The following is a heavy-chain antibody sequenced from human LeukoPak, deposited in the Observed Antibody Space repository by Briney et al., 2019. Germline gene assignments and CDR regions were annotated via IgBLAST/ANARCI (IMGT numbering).Heavy chain of an antibody. V-gene: IGHV4-39*07. D-gene: IGHD6-6*01. CDR1: SGSITTSNYY. Sequence: SETLSLTCTVSSGSITTSNYYWGWVRQPPGKALEWIGNIFYSGSTYYSPSLKSRVTISLDTSRNQFSLKLNSVTAADTAVYYCARLATLSTVAARGRTWFDAWGQGTLVTVSS. CDR2: IFYSGST. CDR3: ARLATLSTVAARGRTWFDA. J-gene: IGHJ5*02.